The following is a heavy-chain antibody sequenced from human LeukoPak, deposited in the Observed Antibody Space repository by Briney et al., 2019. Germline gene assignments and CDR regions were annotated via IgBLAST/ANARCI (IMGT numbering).Heavy chain of an antibody. Sequence: ASVKVSCKASGYTFTSYYMHWVRQAPGQGLEWMGIINPSGGSTSYAQKFQGRVTMTRDTSTSTVYMELSSLRSEDTAVYYCARDQGYSGYDLEGGFDYWGQGTLVTVSS. J-gene: IGHJ4*02. CDR2: INPSGGST. V-gene: IGHV1-46*01. CDR1: GYTFTSYY. D-gene: IGHD5-12*01. CDR3: ARDQGYSGYDLEGGFDY.